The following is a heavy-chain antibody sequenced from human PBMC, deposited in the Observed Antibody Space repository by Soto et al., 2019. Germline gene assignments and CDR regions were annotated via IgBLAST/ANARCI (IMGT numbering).Heavy chain of an antibody. D-gene: IGHD3-22*01. CDR3: AKALNLYYHSSGYYSAFDY. CDR1: GFTFNNYG. CDR2: ISYDGSNK. J-gene: IGHJ4*01. V-gene: IGHV3-30*18. Sequence: PGGSLRLSCAASGFTFNNYGMNWVRQAPGKGLEWVALISYDGSNKYYADSVKGRFTISRDNSKNTLDLQMNSLRAEDTAVYYCAKALNLYYHSSGYYSAFDYWGHGTLVTVSS.